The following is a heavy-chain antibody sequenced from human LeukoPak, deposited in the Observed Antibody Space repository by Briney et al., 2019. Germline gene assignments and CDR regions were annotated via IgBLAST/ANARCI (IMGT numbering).Heavy chain of an antibody. Sequence: SQTLSLTCTVSVDPISSGDDYWSSIPQPPGKGLERLGYIYYSRSTYYNPSLKSRVTRSVYTSKSQLSLKLSSVTAADTAVYYCARGRTPSGYWGQGTLVTVSS. CDR3: ARGRTPSGY. CDR1: VDPISSGDDY. J-gene: IGHJ4*02. CDR2: IYYSRST. V-gene: IGHV4-30-4*01.